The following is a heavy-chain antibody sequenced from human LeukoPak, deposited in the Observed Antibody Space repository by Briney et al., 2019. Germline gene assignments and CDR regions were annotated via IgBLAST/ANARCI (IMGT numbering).Heavy chain of an antibody. CDR2: ISSRSSDI. CDR1: GFTFSKYS. D-gene: IGHD4-17*01. CDR3: AREGYGDYSQPHDAFDI. Sequence: GSLRLSCEVSGFTFSKYSMHWVRQAPGKGLEWVSSISSRSSDIYYADSVKGRFTISRDNAKNSLYLQMNSLRAEDTAVYYCAREGYGDYSQPHDAFDIWGQGTMVTVSS. V-gene: IGHV3-21*01. J-gene: IGHJ3*02.